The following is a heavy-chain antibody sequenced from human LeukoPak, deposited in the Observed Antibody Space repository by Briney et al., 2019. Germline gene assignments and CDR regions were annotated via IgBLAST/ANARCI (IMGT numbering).Heavy chain of an antibody. J-gene: IGHJ6*03. V-gene: IGHV3-30*02. CDR2: IRYDGSNK. CDR1: GFTFSSYV. D-gene: IGHD3-10*01. Sequence: GGSLRLSCAAHGFTFSSYVVHWVHQAPGKGLEWVAFIRYDGSNKYYADSVKGRFTISRDNSKNTLYLQMNSLRAEDTAVYYCAKSGGSGMGYYYYYMDVWGKGTTVTVSS. CDR3: AKSGGSGMGYYYYYMDV.